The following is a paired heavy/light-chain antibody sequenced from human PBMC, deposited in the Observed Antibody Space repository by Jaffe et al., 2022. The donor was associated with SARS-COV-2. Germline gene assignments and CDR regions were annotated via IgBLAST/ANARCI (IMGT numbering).Heavy chain of an antibody. CDR2: ISYNGTEK. J-gene: IGHJ2*01. V-gene: IGHV3-30*03. Sequence: QVRLVESGGGVVQPGRSLRLSCAASGFTFRTHSMHWVRQAPGKGLQWVAGISYNGTEKYYADSVRGRFTVSRDNSKNTFNLQMNRLRGEDTAVYFCVRALIIVVTAGQFDLWGRGALVTVSS. CDR3: VRALIIVVTAGQFDL. CDR1: GFTFRTHS. D-gene: IGHD2-21*02.
Light chain of an antibody. J-gene: IGKJ3*01. CDR3: MQALQTPFT. CDR2: LGS. V-gene: IGKV2-28*01. Sequence: DIVMTQSPPSLPVTPGEPASISCRSSQSLLHSNGHNYLDWYLQKPGQSPQLLIYLGSDRASGVPDRFSGSGSGTDFTLKISRVEAEDVGVYYCMQALQTPFTFGPGTKVDIK. CDR1: QSLLHSNGHNY.